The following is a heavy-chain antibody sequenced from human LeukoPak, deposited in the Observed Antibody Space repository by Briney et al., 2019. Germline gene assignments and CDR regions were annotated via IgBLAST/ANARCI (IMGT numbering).Heavy chain of an antibody. V-gene: IGHV4-4*07. Sequence: PSETLSLTCTVSSGSISGYYWSWIRQPAGKGLEWIGRIYSSGSTKYNPSLRSRVTMSVDTSKNQLSLRLTSVTAADTAVYYCARLSRDIVVVAAAVGYYFDYWGQGTLVTVSP. CDR3: ARLSRDIVVVAAAVGYYFDY. D-gene: IGHD2-2*01. CDR2: IYSSGST. J-gene: IGHJ4*02. CDR1: SGSISGYY.